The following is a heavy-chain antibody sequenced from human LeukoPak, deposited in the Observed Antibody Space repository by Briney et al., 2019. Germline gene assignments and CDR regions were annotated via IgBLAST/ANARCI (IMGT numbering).Heavy chain of an antibody. D-gene: IGHD6-13*01. J-gene: IGHJ5*02. CDR3: ASSIAAAGANWFDP. CDR2: IYYSGST. Sequence: SETLSLTCTVSGGSISSGDYYWSWIRQPPGKGLEWIGYIYYSGSTYYNPSLKSRVTISVDTSKNQFSLKLSSVTAADTAVYYCASSIAAAGANWFDPWGQGTLVTVSS. CDR1: GGSISSGDYY. V-gene: IGHV4-30-4*01.